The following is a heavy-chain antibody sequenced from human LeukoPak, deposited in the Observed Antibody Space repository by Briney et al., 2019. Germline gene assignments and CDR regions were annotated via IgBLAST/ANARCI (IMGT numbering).Heavy chain of an antibody. J-gene: IGHJ4*02. V-gene: IGHV1-18*01. CDR1: GYTFTSYG. CDR2: ISAYNGNT. CDR3: ARTYVWGSYRWALSY. Sequence: GASVKVSCKASGYTFTSYGISWVRQVPGQGLEWMGWISAYNGNTNYAQKLQGRVTMTTDTSTSTAYMELRSLRSDDTAVYYCARTYVWGSYRWALSYWGQGTLVTVSS. D-gene: IGHD3-16*02.